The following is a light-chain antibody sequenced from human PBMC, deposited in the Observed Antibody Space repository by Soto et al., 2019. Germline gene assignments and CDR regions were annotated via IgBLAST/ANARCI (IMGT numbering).Light chain of an antibody. Sequence: EIVMTQSPTMLSVSPGERATLSCRASQSVSSNLAWYQQKPGQAPRLLIYGVYTRAPGIPARFSGSGSGTEFTLSISSLQSEDFAVYYCQQYNNWPITFGQGTRLEIK. CDR3: QQYNNWPIT. CDR2: GVY. CDR1: QSVSSN. V-gene: IGKV3D-15*01. J-gene: IGKJ5*01.